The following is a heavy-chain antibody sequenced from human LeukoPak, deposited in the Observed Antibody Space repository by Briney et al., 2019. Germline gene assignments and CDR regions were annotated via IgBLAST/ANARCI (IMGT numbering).Heavy chain of an antibody. CDR3: ARGRSSGPLDY. D-gene: IGHD6-19*01. J-gene: IGHJ4*02. V-gene: IGHV3-33*08. CDR2: IWYDGSNK. Sequence: GGSLRLSCAASGFTFTDYAMSWVRQAPGKGLEWVAIIWYDGSNKYYADSVKGRFTISRDNSKNTLYLQMNSLRAEDTAVYFCARGRSSGPLDYWGQGTLVTVSS. CDR1: GFTFTDYA.